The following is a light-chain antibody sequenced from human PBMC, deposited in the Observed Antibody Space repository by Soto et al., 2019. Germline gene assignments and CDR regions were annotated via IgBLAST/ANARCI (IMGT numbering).Light chain of an antibody. Sequence: DVVMTQTPLTLSVAPGQPASISCKSSQSLLHITGETFLFWYLQKPGQSPQLLIYEVSTRVSGVPDRFSGSGSGTDFTLEISRVETDDVGIYYCMRSTQLPPTFGQGTRLENK. V-gene: IGKV2D-29*02. CDR1: QSLLHITGETF. CDR2: EVS. J-gene: IGKJ5*01. CDR3: MRSTQLPPT.